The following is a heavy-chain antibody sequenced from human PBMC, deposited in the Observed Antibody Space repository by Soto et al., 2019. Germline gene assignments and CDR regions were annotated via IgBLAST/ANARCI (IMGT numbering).Heavy chain of an antibody. Sequence: GGSLRLSCAASGFTLSNYPMHWVRRAPGKGLESVSAISGNAGSTYYADTVKGRFIISRDNSKNTVFLQMCSLRDENMTEHYCARGVHGGYEFWG. V-gene: IGHV3-64*02. D-gene: IGHD3-16*01. CDR2: ISGNAGST. J-gene: IGHJ6*01. CDR3: ARGVHGGYEF. CDR1: GFTLSNYP.